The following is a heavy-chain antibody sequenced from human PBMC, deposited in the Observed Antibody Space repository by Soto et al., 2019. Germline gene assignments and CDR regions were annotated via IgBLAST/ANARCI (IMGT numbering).Heavy chain of an antibody. D-gene: IGHD3-16*02. CDR3: ARERVVNYTDYYFDY. CDR2: ISGTGIDI. Sequence: LRLSFAASGFDFYYYNMNWVRQAPGRGLEWVSSISGTGIDIHFADSVKGRFVISRDNAKTSLYLQMNSLRPEDTAVYYCARERVVNYTDYYFDYWGHGTLVTV. V-gene: IGHV3-21*01. CDR1: GFDFYYYN. J-gene: IGHJ4*01.